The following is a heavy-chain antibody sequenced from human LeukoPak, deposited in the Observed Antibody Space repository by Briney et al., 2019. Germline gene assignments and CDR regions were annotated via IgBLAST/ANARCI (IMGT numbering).Heavy chain of an antibody. D-gene: IGHD3-10*01. CDR3: ARFRGFYYGLDL. CDR1: GGSISSSDW. Sequence: SETLSLTCAVSGGSISSSDWWSWVRQPPGKGLEWIGEIYHSGSTNYNPSLKSRVTISVDKSKNQFSLKLSSVTAADTAVYYCARFRGFYYGLDLWGQGTTVIVSS. V-gene: IGHV4-4*02. J-gene: IGHJ6*02. CDR2: IYHSGST.